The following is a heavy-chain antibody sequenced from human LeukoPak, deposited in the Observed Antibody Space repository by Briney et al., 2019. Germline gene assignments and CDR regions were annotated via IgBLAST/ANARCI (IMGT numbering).Heavy chain of an antibody. CDR3: AIRAYCSSTSCYGDYYYGMDV. CDR1: GSTFSSYA. CDR2: ISGSGGST. Sequence: PGGSLRLSCAASGSTFSSYAMSWVRQAPGKGLEWVSAISGSGGSTYYADSVKGRFTISRDNSKNTLYLQMNSLRAEDTAVYYCAIRAYCSSTSCYGDYYYGMDVWGQGTTVTVSS. V-gene: IGHV3-23*01. J-gene: IGHJ6*02. D-gene: IGHD2-2*01.